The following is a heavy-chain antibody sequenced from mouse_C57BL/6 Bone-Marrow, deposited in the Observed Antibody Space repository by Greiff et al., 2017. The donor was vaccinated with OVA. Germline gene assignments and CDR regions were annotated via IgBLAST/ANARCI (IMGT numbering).Heavy chain of an antibody. D-gene: IGHD2-1*01. CDR1: GYTFTSYW. J-gene: IGHJ4*01. CDR2: IYPGSGSP. CDR3: ARRGVYCAMDY. V-gene: IGHV1-55*01. Sequence: QVQLQQPGAELVKPGASVTMSCKASGYTFTSYWITWVTQRPGPGLEWIGDIYPGSGSPNYNEKFKSTATLTVDTYYSTAYMQLSSLTSEDSAVYYCARRGVYCAMDYWGQGTSVTVSS.